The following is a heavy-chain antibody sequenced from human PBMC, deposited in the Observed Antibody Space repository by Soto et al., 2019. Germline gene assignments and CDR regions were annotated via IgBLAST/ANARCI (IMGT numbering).Heavy chain of an antibody. CDR3: ASFIAARFLWLDY. Sequence: SETLSLTCAVYGGSFSGYYWSWIRQPPGKGLEWIGEINHSGSTNYNPSLKSRVTISVDTSKNQFSLKLSSVTAADTAVYYCASFIAARFLWLDYWGQGTLVTVSS. V-gene: IGHV4-34*01. J-gene: IGHJ4*02. CDR1: GGSFSGYY. D-gene: IGHD6-6*01. CDR2: INHSGST.